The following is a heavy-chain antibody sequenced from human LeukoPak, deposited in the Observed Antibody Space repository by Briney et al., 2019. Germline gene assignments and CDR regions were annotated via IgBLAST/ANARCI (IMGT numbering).Heavy chain of an antibody. J-gene: IGHJ3*02. V-gene: IGHV3-74*01. Sequence: GGSLRLSCAASGFTFSNYWMHWVRQAPGEGLVWVSRITSDGSSTSHADSVKGRFTISRDNAKNTLYLQMNSLRAEDTAVYYCARDYAVGESFDIWGQGTLVTASS. CDR2: ITSDGSST. D-gene: IGHD3-16*01. CDR1: GFTFSNYW. CDR3: ARDYAVGESFDI.